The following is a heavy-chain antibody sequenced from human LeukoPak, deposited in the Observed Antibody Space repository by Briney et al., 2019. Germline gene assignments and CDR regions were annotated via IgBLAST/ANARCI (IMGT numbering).Heavy chain of an antibody. CDR2: ISHRGST. J-gene: IGHJ6*03. V-gene: IGHV4-39*07. D-gene: IGHD7-27*01. CDR3: ARDLSNRGRDYYYYMDV. Sequence: PSETLSLTCTVSGDSISSSSYYWGWIRQPPGKGLEWIGSISHRGSTNYNPSLKSRVTMSVDTSKNQVSLKLSSVTAADTAVYYCARDLSNRGRDYYYYMDVWGKGTTVTVSS. CDR1: GDSISSSSYY.